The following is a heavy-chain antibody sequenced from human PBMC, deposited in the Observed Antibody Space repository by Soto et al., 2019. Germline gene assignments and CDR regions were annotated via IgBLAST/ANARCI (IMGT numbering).Heavy chain of an antibody. CDR2: FDVGNGDT. CDR3: ERDESRPRSNFAY. Sequence: QVQLVQSGAEEKKPGASVKLSCKASGYIFTNYGIHWVRQAPGQRLEWMGWFDVGNGDTKYSQKFQDRVTITTDTAATNGYTELSNLRSEDTAVYYCERDESRPRSNFAYGGKGTLLTVSS. V-gene: IGHV1-3*05. J-gene: IGHJ4*02. CDR1: GYIFTNYG.